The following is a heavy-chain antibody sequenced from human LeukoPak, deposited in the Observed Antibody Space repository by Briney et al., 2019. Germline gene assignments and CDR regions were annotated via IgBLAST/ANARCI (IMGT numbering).Heavy chain of an antibody. D-gene: IGHD5-24*01. CDR2: IRSRGGTV. Sequence: KPGGSLRLSCAASGFTFSDYYMSWIRQAPGKGLEWVSYIRSRGGTVYYADSVKGRFTISRDNAKNSLYLQMNSLRAEDTAFYYCVRVLYTANYPRRFDPWGQGTLVTVSS. J-gene: IGHJ5*02. V-gene: IGHV3-11*01. CDR1: GFTFSDYY. CDR3: VRVLYTANYPRRFDP.